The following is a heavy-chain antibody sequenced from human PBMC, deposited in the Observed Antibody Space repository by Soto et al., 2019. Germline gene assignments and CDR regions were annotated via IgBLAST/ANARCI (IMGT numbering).Heavy chain of an antibody. CDR1: GGTFSSYA. V-gene: IGHV1-69*13. CDR3: ARDYGGNSIYFDY. Sequence: SVKVSCKASGGTFSSYAISWVRQAPGQGLEWMGGIIPIFGTANYAQKFQGRVTITADESTSTAYMELSSLRSEDTAVYYCARDYGGNSIYFDYWGQGTLVTVSS. J-gene: IGHJ4*02. CDR2: IIPIFGTA. D-gene: IGHD2-21*02.